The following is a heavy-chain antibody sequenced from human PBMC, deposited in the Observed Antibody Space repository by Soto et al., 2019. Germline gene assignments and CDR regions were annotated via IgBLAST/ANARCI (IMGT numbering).Heavy chain of an antibody. V-gene: IGHV3-15*07. J-gene: IGHJ5*02. D-gene: IGHD2-15*01. Sequence: GGSLRLSCAASGFPFSNAWINWVRQAPGKGLEWVGRIKSKIDGGTTDFAAPVKGRFAISRDDSKNIAYMQMNSLKIEDTAVYYCTTDSYIDMPIVRFDPWGQGTLVTVSS. CDR2: IKSKIDGGTT. CDR1: GFPFSNAW. CDR3: TTDSYIDMPIVRFDP.